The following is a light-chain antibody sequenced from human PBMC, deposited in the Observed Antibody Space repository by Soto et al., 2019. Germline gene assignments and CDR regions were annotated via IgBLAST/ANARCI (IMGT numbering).Light chain of an antibody. CDR2: WAS. CDR3: QQYYNPPLP. V-gene: IGKV4-1*01. CDR1: QSVLHSANSKNF. Sequence: DIVMTQSPDSLAVSLGERATINCKSSQSVLHSANSKNFLAWYQQKPRQSPKLLIYWASTRESRVPDRFSGSGAGTDFTLTISSRQAEDVAVYYGQQYYNPPLPFGGGTKVEIK. J-gene: IGKJ4*01.